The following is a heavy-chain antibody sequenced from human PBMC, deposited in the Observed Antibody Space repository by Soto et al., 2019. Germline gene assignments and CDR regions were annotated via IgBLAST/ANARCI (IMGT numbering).Heavy chain of an antibody. CDR1: GGSISSYY. D-gene: IGHD3-9*01. Sequence: SETLSLTCTVSGGSISSYYWSWIRQPPGKGLEWIGYIYYSGSTNYNPSLKSRVTISVDTSKNQFSLKLSSVTAADTAVYYCARECRYLTGYYTGAFDIWGQGTMVTVS. J-gene: IGHJ3*02. CDR2: IYYSGST. V-gene: IGHV4-59*01. CDR3: ARECRYLTGYYTGAFDI.